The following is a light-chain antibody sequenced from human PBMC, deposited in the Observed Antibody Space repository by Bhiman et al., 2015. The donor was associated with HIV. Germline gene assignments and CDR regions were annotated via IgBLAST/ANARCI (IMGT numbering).Light chain of an antibody. CDR2: DVT. CDR1: SSDVGTYNY. CDR3: CSYAGSGTWV. V-gene: IGLV2-23*02. Sequence: QSALTQPASVSGSPGQSITISCTGTSSDVGTYNYVSWYQQHPGKAPKLMIFDVTKRPSRISNRFSGSKSGNTASLTISGLRPEDEADYYCCSYAGSGTWVFGRGTKLTVL. J-gene: IGLJ3*02.